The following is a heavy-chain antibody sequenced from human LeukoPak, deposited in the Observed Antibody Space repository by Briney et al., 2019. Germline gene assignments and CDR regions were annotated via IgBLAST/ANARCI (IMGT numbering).Heavy chain of an antibody. V-gene: IGHV4-59*08. CDR2: IYYSGST. D-gene: IGHD4-17*01. CDR1: GGSISSYY. CDR3: ARHAAVTRDFDY. J-gene: IGHJ4*02. Sequence: PSETLSLTCTVSGGSISSYYWSWLRQPPGKGLEWIGYIYYSGSTNYNPSLKRRVTISVDTSKNQFSLKLSSGTAADTAVYYCARHAAVTRDFDYWGQGTLVTVSS.